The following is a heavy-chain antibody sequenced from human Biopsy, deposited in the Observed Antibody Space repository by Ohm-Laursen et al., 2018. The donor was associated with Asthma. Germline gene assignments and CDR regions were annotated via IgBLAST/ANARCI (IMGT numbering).Heavy chain of an antibody. CDR3: ARFKRGYSYGYAGAFDY. D-gene: IGHD5-18*01. J-gene: IGHJ4*02. CDR1: GFTFSSYA. CDR2: ISGSGGST. V-gene: IGHV3-23*01. Sequence: SLRLSCAASGFTFSSYAMSWVRQAPGKGLEWVSAISGSGGSTYYADSVKGRFTISRDNAKNSLYLQMNSLRDEDTAVYYCARFKRGYSYGYAGAFDYWGQGTLVTVSS.